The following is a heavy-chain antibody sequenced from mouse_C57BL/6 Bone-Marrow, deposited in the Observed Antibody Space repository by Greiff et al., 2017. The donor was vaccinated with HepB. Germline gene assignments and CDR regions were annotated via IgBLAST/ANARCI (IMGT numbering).Heavy chain of an antibody. Sequence: VQLQESGAELVKPGASVKLSCKASGYTFTEYTIHWVKQRSGRGLEWIGWFYPGSGSIKYNEKFKDKATLTADKSSSTVYMELSRLTSEDSAVYFCARHEEGGYSNYVEFAYWGQGTLVTVSA. CDR2: FYPGSGSI. D-gene: IGHD2-5*01. CDR3: ARHEEGGYSNYVEFAY. V-gene: IGHV1-62-2*01. J-gene: IGHJ3*01. CDR1: GYTFTEYT.